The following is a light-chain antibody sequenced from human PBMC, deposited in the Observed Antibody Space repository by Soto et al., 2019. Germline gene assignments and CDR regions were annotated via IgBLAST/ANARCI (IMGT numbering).Light chain of an antibody. J-gene: IGKJ2*01. CDR2: GAS. CDR3: QQPNNWLYT. CDR1: QSVSSN. V-gene: IGKV3-15*01. Sequence: EIVMTQSPATLSVSPGERATLSCRASQSVSSNLAWYQQKPGLPPRLLIYGASTRATGIPARFSGSGSGTEFSLTISSLQSEDFAVYYCQQPNNWLYTFGQGTKLEIK.